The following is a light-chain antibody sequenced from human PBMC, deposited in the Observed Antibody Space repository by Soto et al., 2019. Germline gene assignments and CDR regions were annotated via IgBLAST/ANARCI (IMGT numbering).Light chain of an antibody. CDR3: QQRSNWPPLT. Sequence: EIVLTQSPCTRSLSPGERATLSCRASQSVSSYLAWYQQKPGQAPRLLIYDASNRATGIPARFSGSGSGTDFTLTISSLGPEDFAVYYCQQRSNWPPLTFGGGTKADIK. CDR1: QSVSSY. CDR2: DAS. J-gene: IGKJ4*01. V-gene: IGKV3-11*01.